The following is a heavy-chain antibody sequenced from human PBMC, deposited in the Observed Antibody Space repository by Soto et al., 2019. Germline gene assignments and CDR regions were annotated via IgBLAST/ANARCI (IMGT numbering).Heavy chain of an antibody. CDR1: GFTVSSNY. J-gene: IGHJ4*02. CDR3: ARVQYDPPFDY. Sequence: HPGGSLRLSCAASGFTVSSNYMSWVRQAPGKGLEWVSVIYSGGSTYYADSVKGRFTISRDNSKNTLYLQMNSLRAEDTAVYYCARVQYDPPFDYWGQGTLVTV. V-gene: IGHV3-66*01. D-gene: IGHD1-1*01. CDR2: IYSGGST.